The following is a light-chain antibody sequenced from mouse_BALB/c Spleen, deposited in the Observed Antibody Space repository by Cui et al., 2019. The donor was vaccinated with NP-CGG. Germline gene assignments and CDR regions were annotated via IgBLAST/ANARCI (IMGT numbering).Light chain of an antibody. CDR3: ALWYSNHWV. Sequence: QAAVTQASALTTSPGETVTLTCRSSTGAVTTSNYTNWVQEKPDHLFTGLMGGTNNRAPGVPARFSGSLIGDKAALTITGAQTEDEAIYFCALWYSNHWVFGGGTKLTVL. J-gene: IGLJ1*01. CDR2: GTN. V-gene: IGLV1*01. CDR1: TGAVTTSNY.